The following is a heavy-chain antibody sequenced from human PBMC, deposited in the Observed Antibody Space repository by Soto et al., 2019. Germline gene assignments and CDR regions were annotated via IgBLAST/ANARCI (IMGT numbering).Heavy chain of an antibody. J-gene: IGHJ4*01. D-gene: IGHD2-21*01. Sequence: GASVKVSCKASGYTVIDYFIHWVRQAPGQGLEWMGCANPSSGGTKYAQKFQGRVTMTKDTSVSTAYMDLSSLRSDDTAVYYCARGLRWRDLDYWG. CDR1: GYTVIDYF. V-gene: IGHV1-2*02. CDR3: ARGLRWRDLDY. CDR2: ANPSSGGT.